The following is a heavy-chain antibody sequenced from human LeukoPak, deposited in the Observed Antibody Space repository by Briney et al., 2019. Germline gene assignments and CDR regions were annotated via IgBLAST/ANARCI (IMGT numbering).Heavy chain of an antibody. D-gene: IGHD3-22*01. CDR3: ARGARLLLRPFDY. V-gene: IGHV4-34*01. CDR1: GGSFSGYY. Sequence: SETLSLTCAVYGGSFSGYYWSWIRQPPGKGLEWIGEINHSGSTNYNPSLKSRVTISVDTSKNQFSLKLSSVTAADTAVYYCARGARLLLRPFDYWGQGTLVTVSS. J-gene: IGHJ4*02. CDR2: INHSGST.